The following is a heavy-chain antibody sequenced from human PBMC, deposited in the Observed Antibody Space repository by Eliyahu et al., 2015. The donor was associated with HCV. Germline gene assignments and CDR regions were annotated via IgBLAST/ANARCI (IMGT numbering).Heavy chain of an antibody. CDR1: GXAISSQT. CDR3: ARDLGIALSGTSWFDP. J-gene: IGHJ5*02. V-gene: IGHV4-59*11. Sequence: QVQLQESGPGLVKPSETLSLTCXVXGXAISSQTWTWIRQSPGKGLEFIGYIYYTGSTNYNPSLKSRVTISVDTSKNQFSLRLTSVTAADTAVYYCARDLGIALSGTSWFDPWGPGTLVTVSS. CDR2: IYYTGST. D-gene: IGHD6-19*01.